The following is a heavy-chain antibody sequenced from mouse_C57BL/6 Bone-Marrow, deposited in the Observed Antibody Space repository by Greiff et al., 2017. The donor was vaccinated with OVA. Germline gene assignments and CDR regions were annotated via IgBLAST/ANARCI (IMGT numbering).Heavy chain of an antibody. CDR2: IHPNSGST. V-gene: IGHV1-64*01. D-gene: IGHD2-2*01. Sequence: VQLQQPGAELVKPGASVTLSCQASGYTFTSYWMHWVKQRPGQGLEWIGMIHPNSGSTNYNEKFKSKATLTVDKSSSTAYMQLSSLTSEDSAVYYCARGWLRGYFDVWGTGTTVTVSS. CDR1: GYTFTSYW. J-gene: IGHJ1*03. CDR3: ARGWLRGYFDV.